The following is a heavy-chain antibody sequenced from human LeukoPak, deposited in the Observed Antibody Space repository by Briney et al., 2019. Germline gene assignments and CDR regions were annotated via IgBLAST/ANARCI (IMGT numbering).Heavy chain of an antibody. D-gene: IGHD5-12*01. CDR3: ARGTKTGYTGYDWNY. CDR2: IYYSGST. V-gene: IGHV4-59*01. Sequence: SETLSLTCTVSGGSISSYYWSWIRQPPGKGLEWIGYIYYSGSTSYNPSLKSRVTISVDTSSNQFSLMLSSVTAADTAVYYCARGTKTGYTGYDWNYWGQGSLVTVSS. J-gene: IGHJ4*02. CDR1: GGSISSYY.